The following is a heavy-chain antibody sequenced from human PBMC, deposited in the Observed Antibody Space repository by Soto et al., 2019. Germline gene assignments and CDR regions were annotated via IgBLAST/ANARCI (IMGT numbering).Heavy chain of an antibody. V-gene: IGHV3-30-3*01. Sequence: GGSLRLSCAASGFTFSSYAMHWVRQAPGKGLEWVAVISYDGSNKYYADSVKGRFTISRDNSKNTLYLQMNSLRAEDTAVYYCARGRLPLYYFDYWGQGTLVTVSS. CDR1: GFTFSSYA. CDR3: ARGRLPLYYFDY. D-gene: IGHD2-15*01. J-gene: IGHJ4*02. CDR2: ISYDGSNK.